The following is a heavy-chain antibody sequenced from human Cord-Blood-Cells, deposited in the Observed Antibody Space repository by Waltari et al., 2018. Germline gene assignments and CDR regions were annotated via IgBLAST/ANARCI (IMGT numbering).Heavy chain of an antibody. CDR3: ARAGYCSSTSCRGWFDP. V-gene: IGHV4-31*03. Sequence: QVQLQESGPGLVKPSQTLSLTCTVSGGSISSGGYYWSWIRQHPGKGLEWIGYIYYSGSTYYNPSLQSRVTISVDTSKNQFSLKLSSVTAADTAVYYCARAGYCSSTSCRGWFDPWGQGTLVTVSS. D-gene: IGHD2-2*03. CDR1: GGSISSGGYY. J-gene: IGHJ5*02. CDR2: IYYSGST.